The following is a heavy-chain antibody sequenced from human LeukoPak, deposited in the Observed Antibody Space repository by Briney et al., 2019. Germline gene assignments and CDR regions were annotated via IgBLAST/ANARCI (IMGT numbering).Heavy chain of an antibody. D-gene: IGHD1-14*01. CDR1: GFTFGGYG. CDR3: TRYNNDHFDY. V-gene: IGHV3-33*01. CDR2: IAYDGSRA. J-gene: IGHJ4*02. Sequence: GGTLRLSCAGSGFTFGGYGMHWFRQTPGKGLEWVAVIAYDGSRAFYADSVKGRFTISRDNSKNTMSVQMDDLRAEDTAVYYCTRYNNDHFDYWGQGTLVTVSS.